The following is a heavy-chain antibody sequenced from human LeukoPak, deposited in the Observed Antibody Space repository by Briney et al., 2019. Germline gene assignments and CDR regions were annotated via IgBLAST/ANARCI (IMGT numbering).Heavy chain of an antibody. CDR1: GVSVSSGSYY. CDR3: ARAPFEGSGWYIYYFDY. D-gene: IGHD6-19*01. J-gene: IGHJ4*02. CDR2: IYYSGST. V-gene: IGHV4-61*01. Sequence: SETLSLTCTVSGVSVSSGSYYWSWIRQPPGKGLEWLGYIYYSGSTNYNPSLKSRVTISVDMSKNQFSLKLSSVTAADTAVYYCARAPFEGSGWYIYYFDYWGQGTLVTVSS.